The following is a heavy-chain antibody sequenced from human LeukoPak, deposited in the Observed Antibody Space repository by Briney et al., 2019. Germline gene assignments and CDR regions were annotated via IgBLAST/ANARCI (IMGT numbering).Heavy chain of an antibody. J-gene: IGHJ4*02. D-gene: IGHD2/OR15-2a*01. Sequence: QTGGSLRLSCAASGFTFSGYGMSWVRQAPGKGLEWVSEISGGGDSTHYADSVKGRLTIFRDNSKNTLYLQMNSLGAEDTAVYYCARDRNQYFIGYYFDYWGQGTLVTVSS. CDR1: GFTFSGYG. CDR2: ISGGGDST. V-gene: IGHV3-23*01. CDR3: ARDRNQYFIGYYFDY.